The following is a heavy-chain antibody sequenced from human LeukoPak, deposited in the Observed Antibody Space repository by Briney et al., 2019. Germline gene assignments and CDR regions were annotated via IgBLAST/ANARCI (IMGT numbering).Heavy chain of an antibody. Sequence: SGSLSLTCAVSGCAIRSSNWWSWVRQPPGKGVECIWEIYHSGSTNYNPSLKSRVTISVDKSKNQFSLKLSSVTAADTAVYYCAAIAVAGLEAFDIWGQGTMVTVSS. CDR3: AAIAVAGLEAFDI. CDR2: IYHSGST. J-gene: IGHJ3*02. V-gene: IGHV4-4*02. D-gene: IGHD6-19*01. CDR1: GCAIRSSNW.